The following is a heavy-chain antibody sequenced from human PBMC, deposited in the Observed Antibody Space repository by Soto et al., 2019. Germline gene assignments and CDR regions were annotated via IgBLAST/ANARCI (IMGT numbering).Heavy chain of an antibody. J-gene: IGHJ6*02. CDR3: ARDWGGPPAADRYYYAMDV. CDR2: IIPSFEKV. V-gene: IGHV1-69*01. Sequence: QVLLVQSGAEVKKAGSSVNVSCKASGGTFSNYAISWVRQAPGQGLEWMGGIIPSFEKVNYAQKFQGRVTITADEATSTAYMELSSLRSDDTAVYYCARDWGGPPAADRYYYAMDVWGQGTTVTVSS. CDR1: GGTFSNYA. D-gene: IGHD3-16*01.